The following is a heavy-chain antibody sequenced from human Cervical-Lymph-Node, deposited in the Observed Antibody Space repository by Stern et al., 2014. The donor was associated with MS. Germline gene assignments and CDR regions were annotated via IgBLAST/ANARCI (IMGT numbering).Heavy chain of an antibody. D-gene: IGHD3-16*02. J-gene: IGHJ4*02. CDR3: AKDISERHYYFDS. CDR1: GFTFDAGA. CDR2: ISWNSNTI. Sequence: EVQLVESGGGSVQPGRSLRLSCAASGFTFDAGAMHWVRQAPGKGLEWGSVISWNSNTIGYAYSVRGRFTISRDNAKTSLYLQMNGLRPEDTALYYCAKDISERHYYFDSWGEGTLVTVSS. V-gene: IGHV3-9*01.